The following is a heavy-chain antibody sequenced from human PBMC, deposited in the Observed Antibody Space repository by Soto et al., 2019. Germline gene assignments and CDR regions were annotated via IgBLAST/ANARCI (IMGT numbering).Heavy chain of an antibody. CDR2: INAGSGNT. CDR1: GYTFTSSA. V-gene: IGHV1-3*01. D-gene: IGHD2-21*02. Sequence: ASVKVSCKASGYTFTSSAMHWGRQAPGQRLEWMGWINAGSGNTKYSQKFQGRVTITRDTSASTAYMELSSLRSGDTAVYYCARSIVVVTALDYWGQGTLVTVSS. CDR3: ARSIVVVTALDY. J-gene: IGHJ4*02.